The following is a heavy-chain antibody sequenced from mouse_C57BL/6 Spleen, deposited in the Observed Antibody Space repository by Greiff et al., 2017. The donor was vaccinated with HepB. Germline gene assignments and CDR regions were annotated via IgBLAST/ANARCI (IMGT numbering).Heavy chain of an antibody. V-gene: IGHV1-76*01. J-gene: IGHJ3*01. Sequence: QVQLKESGAELVRPGASVKLSCKASGYTFTDYYINWVKQRPGQGLEWIARIYPGSGNTYYNEKFKGKATLTAEKSSSTAYMQLSSLTSEVSAVLFCARPYSNYWFAYWDQGTLVTVSA. CDR1: GYTFTDYY. CDR3: ARPYSNYWFAY. D-gene: IGHD2-5*01. CDR2: IYPGSGNT.